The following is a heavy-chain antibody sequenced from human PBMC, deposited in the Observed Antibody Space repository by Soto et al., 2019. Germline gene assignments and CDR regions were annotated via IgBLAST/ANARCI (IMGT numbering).Heavy chain of an antibody. Sequence: EVQLLESGGGLVQPGGSLRLSCAASGFTFSSYAMSWVRQAPGKGLEWVSAISGSGGSTYYADSVKGRFTISRDNSKNTLYLQMNSLRAEDTAVYYCAKWGRADSSGYYDSVGAGGYFDYWGQGTLVTVSS. CDR2: ISGSGGST. J-gene: IGHJ4*02. CDR3: AKWGRADSSGYYDSVGAGGYFDY. V-gene: IGHV3-23*01. CDR1: GFTFSSYA. D-gene: IGHD3-22*01.